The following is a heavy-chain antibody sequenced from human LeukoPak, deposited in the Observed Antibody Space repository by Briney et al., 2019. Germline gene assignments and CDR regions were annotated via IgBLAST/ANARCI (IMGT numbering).Heavy chain of an antibody. Sequence: ASVKVSCKASGYTFTGYYMHWVRQAPGQGLEWMGWINPNSGGTNYAQKFQGRVTMTRDTSISTAYMELSRLRSDDTAVYYCARGGAYYYDSSGALYYWGQGTLVTVSS. V-gene: IGHV1-2*02. D-gene: IGHD3-22*01. CDR1: GYTFTGYY. CDR2: INPNSGGT. CDR3: ARGGAYYYDSSGALYY. J-gene: IGHJ4*02.